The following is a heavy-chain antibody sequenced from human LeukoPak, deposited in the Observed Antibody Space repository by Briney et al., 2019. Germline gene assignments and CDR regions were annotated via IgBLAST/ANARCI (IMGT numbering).Heavy chain of an antibody. CDR1: GFTFSSYG. CDR3: ARMEVWQQLRYFQH. J-gene: IGHJ1*01. V-gene: IGHV3-53*01. Sequence: GGSLRLSCAASGFTFSSYGMHWVRQAPGKGLEWVSVIYSGGSTYYADSVKGRFTISRDNSKNTLYLQMNSLRAEDTAVYYCARMEVWQQLRYFQHWGQGTLVTVSS. D-gene: IGHD6-13*01. CDR2: IYSGGST.